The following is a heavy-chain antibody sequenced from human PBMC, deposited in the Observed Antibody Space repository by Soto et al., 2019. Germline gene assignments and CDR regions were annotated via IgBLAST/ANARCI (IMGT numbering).Heavy chain of an antibody. CDR1: GFTLSRYS. D-gene: IGHD6-19*01. Sequence: GGSLRLSCAASGFTLSRYSMNWVRQAPGKGLEWVSSISSSSSYIYYADSVKGRFTISRDNAKNSLYLQMNSLRAEDTAVYYCARDPYPWEWLVQGAFDIWGQGTMVTVSS. CDR3: ARDPYPWEWLVQGAFDI. V-gene: IGHV3-21*01. CDR2: ISSSSSYI. J-gene: IGHJ3*02.